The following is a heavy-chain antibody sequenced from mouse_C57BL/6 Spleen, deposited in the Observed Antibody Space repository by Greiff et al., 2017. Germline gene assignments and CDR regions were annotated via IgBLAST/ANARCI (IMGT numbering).Heavy chain of an antibody. CDR3: ARQLGRGGYYFDY. J-gene: IGHJ2*01. CDR1: GYAFTNYL. D-gene: IGHD4-1*01. V-gene: IGHV1-54*01. CDR2: INPGSGGT. Sequence: VQLQQSGAELVRPGTSVKVSCKASGYAFTNYLIEWVKQRPGQGLEWIGVINPGSGGTNYNEKFKGKATLTADTSSSTAYMQLSSLTSEDSAVYFCARQLGRGGYYFDYWGQGTTLTVSA.